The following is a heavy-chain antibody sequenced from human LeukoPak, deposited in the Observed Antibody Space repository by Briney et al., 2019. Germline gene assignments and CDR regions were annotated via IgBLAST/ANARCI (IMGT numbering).Heavy chain of an antibody. V-gene: IGHV5-51*01. Sequence: GESLQISCKGSGYTFTTNWIGWVRRMPGKGLEWMAIIHPADSDTRYSPSFQGQVSISVDKSISTAYLQWSSLKASDTAMYYCTMGWRGTYYDPASYWSQGTLIIVSS. CDR3: TMGWRGTYYDPASY. CDR2: IHPADSDT. J-gene: IGHJ4*02. CDR1: GYTFTTNW. D-gene: IGHD1-26*01.